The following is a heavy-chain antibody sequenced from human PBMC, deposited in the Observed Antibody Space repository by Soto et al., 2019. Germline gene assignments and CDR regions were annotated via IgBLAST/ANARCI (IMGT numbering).Heavy chain of an antibody. Sequence: GGSLRLSCAASGFSFSSYSMNWVRQAPGKGLEWVSYISSSSSTIYYADSVKGRFTISRDNAKNSLYLQMNSLRDEDTAVYYCARVGYYDSGVSLFVAFDMGGKGKMAT. CDR2: ISSSSSTI. J-gene: IGHJ3*02. CDR1: GFSFSSYS. D-gene: IGHD3-22*01. V-gene: IGHV3-48*02. CDR3: ARVGYYDSGVSLFVAFDM.